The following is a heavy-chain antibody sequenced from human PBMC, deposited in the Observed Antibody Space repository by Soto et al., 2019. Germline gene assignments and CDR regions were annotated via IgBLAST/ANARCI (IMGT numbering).Heavy chain of an antibody. Sequence: LSLTCAASGFTFSSYGMHWVRQAPGKGLEWVAVISYDGSNKYYADSVKGRFTISRDNSKNTLYLQMNSLRAEDTAVYYCAKALRGYYGSGSYYNYYYYYGMDVWGQGTTVTVSS. CDR3: AKALRGYYGSGSYYNYYYYYGMDV. CDR2: ISYDGSNK. J-gene: IGHJ6*02. D-gene: IGHD3-10*01. V-gene: IGHV3-30*18. CDR1: GFTFSSYG.